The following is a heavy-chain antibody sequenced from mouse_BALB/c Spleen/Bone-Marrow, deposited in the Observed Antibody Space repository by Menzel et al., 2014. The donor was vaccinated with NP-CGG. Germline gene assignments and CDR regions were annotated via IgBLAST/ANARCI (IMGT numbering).Heavy chain of an antibody. CDR3: ARGGSSPAWFAY. CDR2: IDPSDNET. D-gene: IGHD1-1*01. CDR1: GYTFTTHW. Sequence: QVQLQQSGAELVRPGASVKLSCKASGYTFTTHWVNWIKRRPGQGLEWIGRIDPSDNETHYNQKFKDKAMLTVDKSSNTAYMQLSSLTSEDSAVYYCARGGSSPAWFAYWGQGTLVTVSA. J-gene: IGHJ3*01. V-gene: IGHV1-61*01.